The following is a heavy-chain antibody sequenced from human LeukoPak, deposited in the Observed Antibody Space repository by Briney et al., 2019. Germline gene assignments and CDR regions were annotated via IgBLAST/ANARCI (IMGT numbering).Heavy chain of an antibody. Sequence: ASVKVSCKASGYTFTSCYVHWVRQAPGQGLEWMGIINPSGGSTSYAQKFQGRVTMTRDTSTSTVYMGLSSLRSEDTAVYYCARTTKLYYYGSGSYSNWFDPWGQGTLVTVSS. CDR2: INPSGGST. CDR3: ARTTKLYYYGSGSYSNWFDP. J-gene: IGHJ5*02. CDR1: GYTFTSCY. D-gene: IGHD3-10*01. V-gene: IGHV1-46*01.